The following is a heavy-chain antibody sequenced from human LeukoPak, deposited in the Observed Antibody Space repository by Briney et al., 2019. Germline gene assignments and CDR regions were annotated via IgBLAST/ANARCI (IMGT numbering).Heavy chain of an antibody. CDR1: GFTFSSYG. Sequence: GGSLRLSCAASGFTFSSYGMSWVRQAPGKGLEWVSAISGSGGSTYYADSVKGLFAISRDNSKNTLYLQMNSLRAEDTAVYYCAPSPKYCSGGSCYSGYWGQGTLVTVSS. D-gene: IGHD2-15*01. V-gene: IGHV3-23*01. CDR3: APSPKYCSGGSCYSGY. CDR2: ISGSGGST. J-gene: IGHJ4*02.